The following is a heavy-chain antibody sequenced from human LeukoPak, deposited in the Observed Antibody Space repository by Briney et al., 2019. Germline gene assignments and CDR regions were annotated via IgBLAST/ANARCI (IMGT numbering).Heavy chain of an antibody. V-gene: IGHV1-46*01. Sequence: GASVKVSRKASGYIFTGYYLHWVRQAPGQGLEWMGIINPSGGSNSNAQNFQGRVTMTRDTSTSTVYMEMRSLRYEDTAVYYCARVGDSSNSWFDPWGQGTLVTVSS. CDR2: INPSGGSN. CDR3: ARVGDSSNSWFDP. D-gene: IGHD6-19*01. CDR1: GYIFTGYY. J-gene: IGHJ5*02.